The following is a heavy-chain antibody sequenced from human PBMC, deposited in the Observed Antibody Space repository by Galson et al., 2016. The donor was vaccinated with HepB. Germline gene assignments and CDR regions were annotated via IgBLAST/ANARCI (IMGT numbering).Heavy chain of an antibody. D-gene: IGHD4-17*01. CDR1: GGSIFGGNFY. V-gene: IGHV4-31*03. CDR3: ARVTVWGLYFQQ. Sequence: LSLTCTVSGGSIFGGNFYWSWIRQHPGKGLEWIGFIYYSGNTYYNPSLKSRVIVSIDTSKNQFSLNLSSLTAADTAVYYCARVTVWGLYFQQWGQGTLVIVSS. J-gene: IGHJ1*01. CDR2: IYYSGNT.